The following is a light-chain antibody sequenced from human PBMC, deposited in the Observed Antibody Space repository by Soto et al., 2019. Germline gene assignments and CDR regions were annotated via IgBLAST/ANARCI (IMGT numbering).Light chain of an antibody. CDR3: QQYGSSPPYT. Sequence: EIVLTQSPGILSLSPGERATLSCRASQSVSSSYLAWYQQKPGQAPRLLIYGASNRATGIPDRFSASGSKTNFTLTISRLEPEDFAVYYCQQYGSSPPYTFGQGTKLETK. CDR2: GAS. V-gene: IGKV3-20*01. J-gene: IGKJ2*01. CDR1: QSVSSSY.